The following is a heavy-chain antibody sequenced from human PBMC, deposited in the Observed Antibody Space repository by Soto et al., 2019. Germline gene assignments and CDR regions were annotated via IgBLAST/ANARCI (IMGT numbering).Heavy chain of an antibody. CDR1: GFTFSSYA. V-gene: IGHV3-23*01. CDR2: ISGSGGST. Sequence: GGSLRLSCAASGFTFSSYAMSWVRQAPGKGLEWVSTISGSGGSTFYADSVKGRFTISRDNSKNTLYLQMSSLRAEDTAVYYCAKDKEVLLWFGELSRPLWDYWGQGTLVTVSS. CDR3: AKDKEVLLWFGELSRPLWDY. D-gene: IGHD3-10*01. J-gene: IGHJ4*02.